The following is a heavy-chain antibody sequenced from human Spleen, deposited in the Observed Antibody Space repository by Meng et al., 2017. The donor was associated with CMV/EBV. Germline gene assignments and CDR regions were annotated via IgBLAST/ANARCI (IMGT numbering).Heavy chain of an antibody. Sequence: GESLKLSFTASGFTFSDSWMSWVRQAPGKGLEWVAIINPDVSKEAYADSVKGRFTISRDNAKNSLYLQMNSLRAEDTAVYYCARARPAAAGPVDYWGQGTLVTVSS. CDR3: ARARPAAAGPVDY. CDR1: GFTFSDSW. D-gene: IGHD6-13*01. CDR2: INPDVSKE. J-gene: IGHJ4*02. V-gene: IGHV3-7*01.